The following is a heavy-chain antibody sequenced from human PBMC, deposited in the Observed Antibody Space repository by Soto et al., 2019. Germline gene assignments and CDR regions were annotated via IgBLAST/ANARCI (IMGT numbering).Heavy chain of an antibody. V-gene: IGHV1-3*05. CDR1: GNTFTSDA. D-gene: IGHD2-21*02. J-gene: IGHJ4*02. CDR3: ARAWVVVTAPDY. Sequence: QVQLVQSGAEEKKPGASVKVSCKASGNTFTSDAMHWVRQAPGQRLEWMGWINAGNGNTKYSQKFQGRVTITRDTSASTAYMELSSLRSEDTAVYYCARAWVVVTAPDYWGQGTLVTVSS. CDR2: INAGNGNT.